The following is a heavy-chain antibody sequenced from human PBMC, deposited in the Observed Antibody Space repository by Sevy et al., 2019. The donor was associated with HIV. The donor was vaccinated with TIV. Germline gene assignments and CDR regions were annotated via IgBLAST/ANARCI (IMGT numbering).Heavy chain of an antibody. CDR1: GGSFSDYY. Sequence: SETLSLTCTLSGGSFSDYYWTWIRQSPGKGLEWIGYIYRDGIVDYNPSLKSRVSILKDRSRSQLSLRLSSLTAADTAVYYCARRAVGGPDIWGPGTMVTVSS. CDR3: ARRAVGGPDI. V-gene: IGHV4-59*01. J-gene: IGHJ3*02. D-gene: IGHD1-26*01. CDR2: IYRDGIV.